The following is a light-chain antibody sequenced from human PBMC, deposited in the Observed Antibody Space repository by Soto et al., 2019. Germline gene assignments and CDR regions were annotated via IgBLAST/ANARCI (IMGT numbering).Light chain of an antibody. CDR3: HQYGDSPQT. CDR1: QSVRSSY. CDR2: GAS. J-gene: IGKJ1*01. Sequence: EIVLTHSPGTQSYSPAERAILSCXXSQSVRSSYLAWYQQKPGQAPRLLIYGASTRATGIPDRFSGGGSGTDFTLTISRLEPEDFAVDFCHQYGDSPQTFGQGTKVDIK. V-gene: IGKV3-20*01.